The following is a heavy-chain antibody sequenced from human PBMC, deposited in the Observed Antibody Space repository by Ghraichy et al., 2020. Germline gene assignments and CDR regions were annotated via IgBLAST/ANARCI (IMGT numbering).Heavy chain of an antibody. D-gene: IGHD4-11*01. CDR3: ARGALQNYYYGMDV. V-gene: IGHV4-59*01. J-gene: IGHJ6*02. CDR1: GGSISHYY. Sequence: SETLSLTCTVSGGSISHYYWSWIRQPPGKGLEWIGYIYSSGSTDSNPSLKSRVTISLDTSKNQFSLKVNSVTAADTAVYYCARGALQNYYYGMDVWGQGT. CDR2: IYSSGST.